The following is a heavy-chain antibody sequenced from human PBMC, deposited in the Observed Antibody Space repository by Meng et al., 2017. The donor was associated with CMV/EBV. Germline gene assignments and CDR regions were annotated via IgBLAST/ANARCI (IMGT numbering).Heavy chain of an antibody. Sequence: GGSLRLSCAASGFTFSSYEMNWVRQAPGKGLEWVSYISSSGSTIYYADSVKGRFTISRDNSKNTLYLQMNSLRAEDTAVYYCARDRGELLDYWGQGTLVTVSS. V-gene: IGHV3-48*03. CDR1: GFTFSSYE. CDR2: ISSSGSTI. J-gene: IGHJ4*02. CDR3: ARDRGELLDY. D-gene: IGHD1-26*01.